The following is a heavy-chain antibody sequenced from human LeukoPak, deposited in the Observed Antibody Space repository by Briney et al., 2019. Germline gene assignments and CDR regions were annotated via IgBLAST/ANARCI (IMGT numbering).Heavy chain of an antibody. D-gene: IGHD2-21*02. Sequence: GASVKVSCKASGGTFSRYAISWVRQAPGQGLEWMGRIIPILGIANYAQKFQGRVTITADKSTSTAYMELSSLRSEDTAVYYCANSPVVVTARRAFDIWGQGTMVTVSS. V-gene: IGHV1-69*04. CDR2: IIPILGIA. CDR3: ANSPVVVTARRAFDI. CDR1: GGTFSRYA. J-gene: IGHJ3*02.